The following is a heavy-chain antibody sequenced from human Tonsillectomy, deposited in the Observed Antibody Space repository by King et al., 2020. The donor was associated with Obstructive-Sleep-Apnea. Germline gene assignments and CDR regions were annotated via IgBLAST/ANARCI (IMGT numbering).Heavy chain of an antibody. Sequence: VQLQESGPGLVKPSETLSLTCTVSGGSISSYYWSWIRQPPGKGLEWVGYIYYSWTTNYHPSLKSRVTISVDTSKNQFSLKLSSVTAAETAVYYCVGAGVVVAATGWYFELWGRGTLVTVSS. CDR1: GGSISSYY. V-gene: IGHV4-59*01. J-gene: IGHJ2*01. CDR3: VGAGVVVAATGWYFEL. CDR2: IYYSWTT. D-gene: IGHD2-15*01.